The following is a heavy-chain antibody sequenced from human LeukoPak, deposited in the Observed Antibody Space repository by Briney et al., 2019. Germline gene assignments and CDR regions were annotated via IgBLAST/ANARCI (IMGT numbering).Heavy chain of an antibody. Sequence: GGSLRLSCAASGFTFSSYGMSWVRQTPGKGLEWVSGISGSGGSTYYADSVKGRFTISRDNSKNTLYLQTNSLRAEDSAVYYCAKAVGATPMKYYYYYYMDVWGKGTTVTISS. CDR2: ISGSGGST. J-gene: IGHJ6*03. V-gene: IGHV3-23*01. CDR1: GFTFSSYG. D-gene: IGHD1-26*01. CDR3: AKAVGATPMKYYYYYYMDV.